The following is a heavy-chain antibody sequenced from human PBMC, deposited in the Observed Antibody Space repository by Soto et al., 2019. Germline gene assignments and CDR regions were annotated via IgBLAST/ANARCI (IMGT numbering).Heavy chain of an antibody. J-gene: IGHJ4*02. D-gene: IGHD6-19*01. V-gene: IGHV3-15*07. CDR3: TMRSSGDDY. CDR2: IKSKTGGGTT. CDR1: GFTFSNAW. Sequence: EVQLVESGGDLVKPGESLRLSCATSGFTFSNAWMNWVRQAPGKGLEWVGRIKSKTGGGTTDYAAPVKGRFTISRDDSKNTLYLQMNRLKTEDTGLYYCTMRSSGDDYWGQGTLVTVSS.